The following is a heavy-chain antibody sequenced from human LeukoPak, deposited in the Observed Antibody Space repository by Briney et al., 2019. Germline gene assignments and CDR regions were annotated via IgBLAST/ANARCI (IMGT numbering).Heavy chain of an antibody. J-gene: IGHJ5*02. CDR2: LYYSGST. CDR3: ARQGGSPDWFDP. D-gene: IGHD1-26*01. V-gene: IGHV4-39*01. CDR1: GGSISSSAYY. Sequence: PSETLSLTRTVSGGSISSSAYYWGWIRQPPGKGLEWIGSLYYSGSTYYNPSLKSRVTISVDTSKKQFSLKLTSVTAADTAVYYCARQGGSPDWFDPWGQGTLVTVSS.